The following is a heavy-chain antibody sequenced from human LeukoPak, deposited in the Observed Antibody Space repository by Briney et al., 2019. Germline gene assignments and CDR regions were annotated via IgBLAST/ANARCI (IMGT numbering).Heavy chain of an antibody. CDR2: IKEDGSEK. V-gene: IGHV3-7*03. CDR3: ARRALRYCSSTSCPAQYYGVDV. Sequence: PGGSLRLSCAASGFIFSSYWMSWVRQAPAKGLEWVANIKEDGSEKYYVDSVKGRFTISRDNAKNSLYLQTNSLRAEDTAVYYCARRALRYCSSTSCPAQYYGVDVWGKGTTVTVSS. CDR1: GFIFSSYW. J-gene: IGHJ6*04. D-gene: IGHD2-2*01.